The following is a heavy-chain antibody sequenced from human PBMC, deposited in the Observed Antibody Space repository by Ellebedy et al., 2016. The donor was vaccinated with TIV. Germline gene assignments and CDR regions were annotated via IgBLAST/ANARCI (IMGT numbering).Heavy chain of an antibody. J-gene: IGHJ5*02. Sequence: GESLKISCAASGFTFSSYGMHWVRQAPGKGLEWVAFIRYDGSNKYYADSVKGRFTISRDNSKNTLYLQMNSLRAEDTAVYYCARGDYYDSSGYYYDGWFDPWGQGTLVTVSS. V-gene: IGHV3-30*02. CDR3: ARGDYYDSSGYYYDGWFDP. CDR1: GFTFSSYG. CDR2: IRYDGSNK. D-gene: IGHD3-22*01.